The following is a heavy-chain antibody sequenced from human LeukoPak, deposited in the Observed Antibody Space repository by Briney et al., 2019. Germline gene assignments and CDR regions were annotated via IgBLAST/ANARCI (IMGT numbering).Heavy chain of an antibody. CDR3: AKDRRTQHSGSHGGGFDY. CDR1: GFTFSSYA. CDR2: ISGSGGST. D-gene: IGHD1-26*01. Sequence: GGSLRLSCAASGFTFSSYAMSWVRQAPGKGLEWVSVISGSGGSTNCADSVKGRFTISRDNSKNTVYLQMNSLRAEDTAVYYCAKDRRTQHSGSHGGGFDYWGQGTLVTVSS. V-gene: IGHV3-23*01. J-gene: IGHJ4*02.